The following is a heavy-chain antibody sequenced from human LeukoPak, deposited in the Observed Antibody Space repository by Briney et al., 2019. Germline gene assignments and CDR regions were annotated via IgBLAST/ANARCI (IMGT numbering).Heavy chain of an antibody. CDR1: GFTFSSYG. Sequence: GGSLRLFCSASGFTFSSYGMHWVRQAPGKGLEWVSVIYSGDSTYHADSVKGRFTISRHSSKNTLYLQMNSLRAEDPAVYYCARDLRGGNFDYWGQGTLVTVSS. J-gene: IGHJ4*02. D-gene: IGHD2-15*01. V-gene: IGHV3-53*04. CDR3: ARDLRGGNFDY. CDR2: IYSGDST.